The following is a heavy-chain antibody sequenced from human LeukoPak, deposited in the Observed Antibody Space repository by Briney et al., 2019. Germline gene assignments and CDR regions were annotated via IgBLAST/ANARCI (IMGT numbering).Heavy chain of an antibody. J-gene: IGHJ4*02. Sequence: GGSLRLSCAASGFTFSSYGMHWVRQAPGKGLEWVAVISYDGSNKYYADSVKGRFTISRDNSKNTLYLQMNSLRAEDTAVYYCAKDLTAVAAGLRYWGQGTLVTVS. V-gene: IGHV3-30*18. CDR2: ISYDGSNK. CDR3: AKDLTAVAAGLRY. CDR1: GFTFSSYG. D-gene: IGHD6-19*01.